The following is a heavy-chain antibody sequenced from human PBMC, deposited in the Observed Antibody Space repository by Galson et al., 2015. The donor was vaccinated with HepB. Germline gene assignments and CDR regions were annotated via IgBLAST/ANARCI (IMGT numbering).Heavy chain of an antibody. CDR1: GFTFSSYS. V-gene: IGHV3-21*01. D-gene: IGHD6-19*01. CDR2: ISSSSSYI. J-gene: IGHJ5*02. CDR3: AGHSSGGWFDP. Sequence: SLRLSCAASGFTFSSYSMNWVRQAPGKGPEWVSSISSSSSYIYYADSVKGRFTISRDNAKNSLYLQMNSLRAEDTAVYYCAGHSSGGWFDPWGQGTLVTVSS.